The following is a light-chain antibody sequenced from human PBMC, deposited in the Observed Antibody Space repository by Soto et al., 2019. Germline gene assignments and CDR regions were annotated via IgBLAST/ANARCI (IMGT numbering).Light chain of an antibody. CDR1: QNLSRYF. J-gene: IGKJ5*01. V-gene: IGKV3-20*01. Sequence: VVLTPSPGTLSLSPGYSSPRSPSSSQNLSRYFLAWYQHKPGQAPRLLISGASRRATGIPDRFSGAGSGTDFTLTISRLEPEDFALYYCQQHDILPITFGQGTRLEIK. CDR2: GAS. CDR3: QQHDILPIT.